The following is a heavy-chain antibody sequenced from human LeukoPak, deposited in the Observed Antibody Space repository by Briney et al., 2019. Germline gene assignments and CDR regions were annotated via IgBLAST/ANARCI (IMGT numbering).Heavy chain of an antibody. V-gene: IGHV3-7*01. D-gene: IGHD3-10*01. CDR2: IKQDGSEK. Sequence: GGSLRLSCAASGFTFSSYWMSWVRQAPGKGLEWVANIKQDGSEKYYVDSVKGRFTISRDNAKNSLYLQMNSLRAEDTAVYYCARDLSPGSYYNGYFDYWGQGTLVTVSS. CDR1: GFTFSSYW. CDR3: ARDLSPGSYYNGYFDY. J-gene: IGHJ4*02.